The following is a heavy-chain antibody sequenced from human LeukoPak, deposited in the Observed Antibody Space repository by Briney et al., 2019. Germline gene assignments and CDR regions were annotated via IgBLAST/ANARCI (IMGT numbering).Heavy chain of an antibody. CDR1: GFTFSDYY. V-gene: IGHV3-11*01. J-gene: IGHJ2*01. CDR2: ISSSGSTI. D-gene: IGHD2-21*02. Sequence: GGSLRLSCAASGFTFSDYYMSWIRQAPGKGLEWVSYISSSGSTIYYADSVKGRFTISRDNAKNSLYLQMNSLRAEDTAVYYCARESSGHIVVVTAPRRYFDLWGRGTLVTVSS. CDR3: ARESSGHIVVVTAPRRYFDL.